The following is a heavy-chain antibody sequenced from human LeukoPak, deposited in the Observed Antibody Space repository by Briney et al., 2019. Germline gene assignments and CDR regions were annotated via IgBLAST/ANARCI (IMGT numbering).Heavy chain of an antibody. Sequence: ASVKVSCKASGYTFTSYDINWVRQGPGQGLEWMGIINPSGGSTSYAQKFQGRVTMTRDTSTSTVYMELSSLRSEDTAVYYCARGVYGATNDYWGQGTLVTVSS. CDR3: ARGVYGATNDY. D-gene: IGHD1-26*01. CDR2: INPSGGST. V-gene: IGHV1-46*01. CDR1: GYTFTSYD. J-gene: IGHJ4*02.